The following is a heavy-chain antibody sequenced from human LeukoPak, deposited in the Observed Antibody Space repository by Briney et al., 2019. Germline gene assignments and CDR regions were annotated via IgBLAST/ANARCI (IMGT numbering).Heavy chain of an antibody. CDR3: ARVGATGWGAFDI. V-gene: IGHV1-2*02. J-gene: IGHJ3*02. CDR1: GYTLTELS. D-gene: IGHD1-1*01. CDR2: INPNSGGT. Sequence: ASVKVSCKVSGYTLTELSMHWVRQAPGQGLEWMGWINPNSGGTNYAQKFQGRVTMTRDTSISTAYMELSRLRSDDTAVYYCARVGATGWGAFDIWGQGTMVTVSS.